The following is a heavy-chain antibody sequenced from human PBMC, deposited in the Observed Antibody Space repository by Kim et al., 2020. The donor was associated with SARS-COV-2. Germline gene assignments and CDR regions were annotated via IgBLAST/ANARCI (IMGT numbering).Heavy chain of an antibody. J-gene: IGHJ3*02. CDR3: ARHGRLSKVYDSNGVDI. CDR1: GGSISSSSYY. CDR2: IYYSGST. D-gene: IGHD2-8*01. V-gene: IGHV4-39*01. Sequence: SETLSLTCTVSGGSISSSSYYWGWIRQPPGKGLEWIGSIYYSGSTYYNPSLKSRVTISVDTSKNQFSLKLSSVTAADTAVYYCARHGRLSKVYDSNGVDIWSQGTMVTVSS.